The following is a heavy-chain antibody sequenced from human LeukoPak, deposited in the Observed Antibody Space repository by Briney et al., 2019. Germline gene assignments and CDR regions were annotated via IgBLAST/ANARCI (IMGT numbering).Heavy chain of an antibody. D-gene: IGHD4-17*01. V-gene: IGHV4-38-2*01. Sequence: PGGSLRLSCAASGFTFSGSAMHWVRQASGKGLEWIGSIYHSGSTYYNPSLKSRVTISVDTSKNQFSLKLSSVTAADTAVYYCARLRYGDYFDYWGQGTLVTVSS. CDR2: IYHSGST. CDR1: GFTFSGSA. J-gene: IGHJ4*02. CDR3: ARLRYGDYFDY.